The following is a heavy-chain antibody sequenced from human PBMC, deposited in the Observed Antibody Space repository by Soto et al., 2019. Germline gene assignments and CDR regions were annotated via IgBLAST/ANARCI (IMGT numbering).Heavy chain of an antibody. Sequence: QVQVVQSGAEEKKPGSSVKVSCKASGGTFSNYAISWVRQAPGHGLEWVGGIIPLTETPVYAQTVQGRLTITADEITRAAYMELSSLRSDDTSVYYCAIGTRSSWCCDFWGQGTLVTVSS. CDR3: AIGTRSSWCCDF. V-gene: IGHV1-69*01. D-gene: IGHD6-13*01. J-gene: IGHJ4*02. CDR2: IIPLTETP. CDR1: GGTFSNYA.